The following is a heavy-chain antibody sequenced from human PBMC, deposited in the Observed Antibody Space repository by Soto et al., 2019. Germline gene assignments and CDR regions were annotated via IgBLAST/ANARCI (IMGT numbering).Heavy chain of an antibody. CDR1: GGSISSGGYY. Sequence: SETLSLTCTVSGGSISSGGYYWSWIRQPPGKGLGWIGEINHSGSTNYNPSLKSRVTISVDTSKNQFSLKLSSVTAADTAVYYCARGGRQLLRRDLEYWGQGTLVTVSS. CDR3: ARGGRQLLRRDLEY. V-gene: IGHV4-39*07. D-gene: IGHD5-18*01. J-gene: IGHJ4*02. CDR2: INHSGST.